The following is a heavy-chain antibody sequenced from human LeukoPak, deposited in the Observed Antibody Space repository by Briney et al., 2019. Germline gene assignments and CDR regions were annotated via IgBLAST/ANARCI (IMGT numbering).Heavy chain of an antibody. CDR1: GFTFSSYS. V-gene: IGHV3-21*01. J-gene: IGHJ4*02. D-gene: IGHD6-13*01. CDR3: ASRGIAAAGTWHDY. Sequence: GGSLRLSCAASGFTFSSYSMNWVRQAPGKGLEWVSSISSSSSYIYYADSVKGRFTISRDNAKNSLYLQMNSLRAEDTAVYYCASRGIAAAGTWHDYWGQGILVTVSS. CDR2: ISSSSSYI.